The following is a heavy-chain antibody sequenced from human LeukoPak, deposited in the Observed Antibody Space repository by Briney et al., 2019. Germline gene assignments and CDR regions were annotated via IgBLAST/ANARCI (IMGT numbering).Heavy chain of an antibody. Sequence: SETLSLTCTVSGGSISYFYWSWIRQPAGKGLEWIGRIYTSGSTNYNPSLKSRVTISVDTSKNQFSLKLSSVTAADTAVYYCARDGYSGNDGIWGQGTLVTVSS. V-gene: IGHV4-4*07. CDR1: GGSISYFY. D-gene: IGHD5-12*01. CDR2: IYTSGST. J-gene: IGHJ4*02. CDR3: ARDGYSGNDGI.